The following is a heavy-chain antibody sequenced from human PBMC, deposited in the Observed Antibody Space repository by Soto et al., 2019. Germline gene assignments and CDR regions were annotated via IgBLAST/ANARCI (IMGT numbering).Heavy chain of an antibody. CDR2: IIPIFGTA. Sequence: GASVKVSCKASGGTFSSYAISWVRQAPGQGLEWMGGIIPIFGTANYAQKFQGRVTITADESTSTAYMELSSLRSEDTAVYYCARKSVKVVFGVVIMDYYGMDVWGQGTTVTVSS. J-gene: IGHJ6*02. V-gene: IGHV1-69*13. CDR1: GGTFSSYA. CDR3: ARKSVKVVFGVVIMDYYGMDV. D-gene: IGHD3-3*01.